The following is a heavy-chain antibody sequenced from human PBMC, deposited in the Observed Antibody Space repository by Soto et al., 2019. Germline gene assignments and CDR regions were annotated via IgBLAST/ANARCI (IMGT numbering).Heavy chain of an antibody. D-gene: IGHD3-3*01. J-gene: IGHJ4*02. V-gene: IGHV3-23*01. CDR2: ISGSGGST. CDR1: GFTFSSYA. Sequence: EVQLLESGGGLVQPGGSLRLSCAASGFTFSSYAMSWVRQAPGKGLEWVSAISGSGGSTYYADSVKGRFTISRDNSKNTLYLQMNSLRAEDTAVYYCAKDRYYGFWSGEMTYYFDYWGQGTLVTVSS. CDR3: AKDRYYGFWSGEMTYYFDY.